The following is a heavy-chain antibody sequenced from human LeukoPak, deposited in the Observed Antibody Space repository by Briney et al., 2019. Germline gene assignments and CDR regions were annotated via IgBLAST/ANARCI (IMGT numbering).Heavy chain of an antibody. J-gene: IGHJ3*02. D-gene: IGHD3-22*01. CDR3: ARIRDSSGHYLGAFDI. Sequence: SETLSPTCTVSGGSISSYYWSWIRQPAGKGLEWIGRIYSSGSTNYNPSLKSRVTMSVDTSKNQFSLKLSSVTAADTAVYYCARIRDSSGHYLGAFDIWGQGTMVTVSS. CDR2: IYSSGST. CDR1: GGSISSYY. V-gene: IGHV4-4*07.